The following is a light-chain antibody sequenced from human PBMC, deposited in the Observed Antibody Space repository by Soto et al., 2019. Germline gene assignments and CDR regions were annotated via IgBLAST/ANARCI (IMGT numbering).Light chain of an antibody. CDR1: SSDIGTYDH. CDR2: SVS. Sequence: QSVLTQPASVSGSPGQSITISCSGTSSDIGTYDHVAWFQQFPGKTPKLVIYSVSDRPSGVSYRFPGSKSGNTASLTISGLQADDEADYYCISYTVSRSYVFGTGTKVTVL. J-gene: IGLJ1*01. V-gene: IGLV2-14*01. CDR3: ISYTVSRSYV.